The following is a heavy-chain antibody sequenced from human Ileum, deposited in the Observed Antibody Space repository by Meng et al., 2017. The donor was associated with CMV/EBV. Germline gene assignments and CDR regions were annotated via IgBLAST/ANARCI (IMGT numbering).Heavy chain of an antibody. J-gene: IGHJ4*02. CDR1: GGAFNDYR. D-gene: IGHD3-3*01. CDR2: IASSGTT. CDR3: ARGIHDFWSGTYFDY. V-gene: IGHV4-4*07. Sequence: QVQLHDSGPGLVKPSETLSLTCNVSGGAFNDYRWTWIRQSAGKGLEWIGRIASSGTTYLNPSLESRISMSVDKAKNQFSLKLISVTAADTALYFCARGIHDFWSGTYFDYWGQGLLVTVSS.